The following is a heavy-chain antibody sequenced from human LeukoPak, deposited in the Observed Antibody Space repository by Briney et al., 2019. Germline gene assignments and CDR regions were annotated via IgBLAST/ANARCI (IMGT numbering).Heavy chain of an antibody. CDR2: IYYSGST. J-gene: IGHJ4*02. CDR1: GGSISSGGYY. Sequence: SRTLSLTCTVSGGSISSGGYYWSWIRQHPGKGLEWIGYIYYSGSTYYNPSLKSRVTISVDRSKNQFSLKLTSVTAADTAVYYCARGDVIVHYFDYWGQGTLVTVSS. CDR3: ARGDVIVHYFDY. D-gene: IGHD3-22*01. V-gene: IGHV4-31*03.